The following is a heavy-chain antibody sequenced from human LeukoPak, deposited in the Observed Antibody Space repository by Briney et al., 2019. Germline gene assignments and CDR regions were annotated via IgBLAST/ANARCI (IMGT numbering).Heavy chain of an antibody. CDR1: GDSISTYY. Sequence: SETLSLTCSFSGDSISTYYWSWIRQSPGKGLEWIGHIYSSGNTDYNSSLKSRVTISVDTPKSQFSLRLSSVTATDTAVYYCARLRWQLVGPYFDYWGQGILVTVSS. CDR3: ARLRWQLVGPYFDY. D-gene: IGHD1-26*01. J-gene: IGHJ4*02. CDR2: IYSSGNT. V-gene: IGHV4-59*01.